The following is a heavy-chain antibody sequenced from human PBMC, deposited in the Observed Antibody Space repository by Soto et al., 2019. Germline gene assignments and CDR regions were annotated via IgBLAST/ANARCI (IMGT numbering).Heavy chain of an antibody. D-gene: IGHD3-9*01. CDR1: GFSFSGDA. CDR2: ISGGGGST. Sequence: AGSLGLSCAASGFSFSGDAVTWVRQAPGKGLEWVSAISGGGGSTYYADSVKGRFTVSRDNSKNTLHLQMNRLRAEDTAVYYCAKTESFNGYYNAFDYWGRGTQVTVSS. CDR3: AKTESFNGYYNAFDY. V-gene: IGHV3-23*01. J-gene: IGHJ4*02.